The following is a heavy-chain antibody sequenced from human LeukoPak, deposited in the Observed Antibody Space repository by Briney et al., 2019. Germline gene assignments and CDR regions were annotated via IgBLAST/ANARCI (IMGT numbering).Heavy chain of an antibody. J-gene: IGHJ4*02. Sequence: ASVKVSCKASGYTFTCYGISWVRQAPGQGLEWMGWISAYNGNTNYAQKLQGRVTMTTDTSTSTAYMELRSLRSDDTAVYYCARGAEPEQWLFLLYFDYWGQGTLVTVSS. CDR2: ISAYNGNT. CDR1: GYTFTCYG. V-gene: IGHV1-18*04. CDR3: ARGAEPEQWLFLLYFDY. D-gene: IGHD6-19*01.